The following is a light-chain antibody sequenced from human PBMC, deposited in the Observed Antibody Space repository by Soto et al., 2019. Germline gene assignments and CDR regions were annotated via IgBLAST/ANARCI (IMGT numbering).Light chain of an antibody. CDR1: ESISLW. V-gene: IGKV1-5*03. CDR2: KAS. J-gene: IGKJ2*01. Sequence: DIQMTQSPSTLSASVGDRVTITCRASESISLWLAWFQRKPGKAPKLLIYKASTLASEVPSRFSGSGSGTEFTLTIRSLQPDDFAIYYCQHYNSFPYTFGQGTKVDI. CDR3: QHYNSFPYT.